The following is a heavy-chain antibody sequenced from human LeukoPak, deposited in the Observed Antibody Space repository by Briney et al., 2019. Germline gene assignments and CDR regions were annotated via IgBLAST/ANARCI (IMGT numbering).Heavy chain of an antibody. CDR1: GASISSYY. Sequence: SETLSLTCTVSGASISSYYWSWIRQPPGKGLEWIGYIYYSGSSNYNPSLKSRVTISVDTSKNHFSLKLSSVTAADTAVYYCARVYRGNSDYWGQGTLVTVSS. D-gene: IGHD4-23*01. CDR2: IYYSGSS. V-gene: IGHV4-59*01. J-gene: IGHJ4*02. CDR3: ARVYRGNSDY.